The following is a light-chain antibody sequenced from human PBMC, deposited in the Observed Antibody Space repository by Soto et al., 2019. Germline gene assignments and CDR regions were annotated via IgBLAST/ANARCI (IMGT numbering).Light chain of an antibody. V-gene: IGLV1-40*01. CDR3: QSYDNSLSAL. CDR2: GNS. Sequence: QSVLTQPPSVSGAPGQRVTISCTGSSSNIGAGHDVHWYQQLPGTAPKLLIYGNSIRPSGVPDRFSGSKSGTSASLAITGLQAEDEADYYYQSYDNSLSALFGGGTKLTV. J-gene: IGLJ2*01. CDR1: SSNIGAGHD.